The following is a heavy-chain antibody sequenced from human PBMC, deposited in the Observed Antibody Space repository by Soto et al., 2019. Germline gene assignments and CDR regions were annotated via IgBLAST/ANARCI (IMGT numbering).Heavy chain of an antibody. CDR3: ARSLSATSFGVGIPPNDAFDK. CDR1: GGTFGSYA. V-gene: IGHV1-69*13. D-gene: IGHD3-3*01. Sequence: GASVKVSCKAPGGTFGSYAISWVRQAPGQGPEWMGGIIPIFGTANYAQRFQGRVTITADVSTSIAYMELSGLRSEDTAVYYCARSLSATSFGVGIPPNDAFDKWGQGTIVTVSS. CDR2: IIPIFGTA. J-gene: IGHJ3*02.